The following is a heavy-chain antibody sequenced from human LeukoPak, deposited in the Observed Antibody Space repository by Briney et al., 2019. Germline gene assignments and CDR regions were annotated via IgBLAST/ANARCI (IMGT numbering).Heavy chain of an antibody. D-gene: IGHD3-22*01. V-gene: IGHV4-39*07. CDR3: ARDTYYYDTKSRAGAFDI. J-gene: IGHJ3*02. Sequence: SETLSLTCTVSGGSISSSSHYWGWIRQPPGKGLEWIGSIYYSGSTYYNPSLKSRVTISVDTSKNQFSLKLSSVTAADTAVYYCARDTYYYDTKSRAGAFDIWGQGTMVTVSS. CDR2: IYYSGST. CDR1: GGSISSSSHY.